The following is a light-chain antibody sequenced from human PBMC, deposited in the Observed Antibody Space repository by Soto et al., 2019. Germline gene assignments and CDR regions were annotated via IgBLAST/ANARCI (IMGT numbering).Light chain of an antibody. V-gene: IGLV2-14*03. CDR2: DVS. Sequence: QSALTQPASVSGSPGQSITISCIGTNSDVGGYDYVSWYRQHPGKAPKLMIYDVSHRPSGVSNRFSGSKSGNTASLTISGLQAEDEADYYCSSYRISSTPLYVFGTGTKLTVL. CDR3: SSYRISSTPLYV. J-gene: IGLJ1*01. CDR1: NSDVGGYDY.